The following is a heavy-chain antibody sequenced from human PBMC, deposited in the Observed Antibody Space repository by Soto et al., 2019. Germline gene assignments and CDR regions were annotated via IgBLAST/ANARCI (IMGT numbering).Heavy chain of an antibody. CDR2: INSDGSST. V-gene: IGHV3-74*01. Sequence: PGGSLRLSCAASGFTFSSYWMHWVRQAPGKGLVWVSRINSDGSSTSYADSVKGRFTISRDNAKNTLYLQMNSLRAEDTAVYYCARELTTWGLFEYYGMAVWGQGTTVTVSS. CDR3: ARELTTWGLFEYYGMAV. D-gene: IGHD4-17*01. J-gene: IGHJ6*02. CDR1: GFTFSSYW.